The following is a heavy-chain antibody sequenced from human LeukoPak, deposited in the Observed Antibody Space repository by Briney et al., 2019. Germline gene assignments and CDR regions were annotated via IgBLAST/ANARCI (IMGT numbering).Heavy chain of an antibody. CDR1: GFTFSSYA. V-gene: IGHV3-30*04. Sequence: GGSLRLSCAASGFTFSSYAMHWVRQAPGKGLEWVAFISHDGSNKYYADSVKGRFTISRDNSKNTLYLQMNSLRAEDTALYYCARGTRAIVSTKFARGRYMDVWGKGSTVTVSS. D-gene: IGHD5/OR15-5a*01. CDR2: ISHDGSNK. J-gene: IGHJ6*03. CDR3: ARGTRAIVSTKFARGRYMDV.